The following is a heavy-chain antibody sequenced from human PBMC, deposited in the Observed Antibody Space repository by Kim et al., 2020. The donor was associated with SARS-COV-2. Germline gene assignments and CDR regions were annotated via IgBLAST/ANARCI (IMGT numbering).Heavy chain of an antibody. J-gene: IGHJ4*02. V-gene: IGHV3-21*04. CDR1: GFTFSSYS. CDR3: ASKPYYYDSSGYY. D-gene: IGHD3-22*01. CDR2: ISSSSSYI. Sequence: GGSLRLSCAASGFTFSSYSMNWVRQAPGKGLEWVSSISSSSSYIYYADSVKGRFTISRDNAKNSLYLQMNSLRAEDTAVYYCASKPYYYDSSGYYWGQGTLVTVSS.